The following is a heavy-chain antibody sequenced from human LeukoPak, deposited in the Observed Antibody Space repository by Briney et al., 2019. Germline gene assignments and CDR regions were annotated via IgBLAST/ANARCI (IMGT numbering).Heavy chain of an antibody. Sequence: GGSLRLSCAVSGITLSNYGMSWVRQAPGKGLEWVAGISDSGGRTNYADSVKGRFTISRDNPKNTLYLQMNSLRAEDTAVYYCAKDSGDDFWSSRNDPWGQGTLVTVSS. V-gene: IGHV3-23*01. CDR1: GITLSNYG. CDR3: AKDSGDDFWSSRNDP. D-gene: IGHD3-3*01. J-gene: IGHJ5*02. CDR2: ISDSGGRT.